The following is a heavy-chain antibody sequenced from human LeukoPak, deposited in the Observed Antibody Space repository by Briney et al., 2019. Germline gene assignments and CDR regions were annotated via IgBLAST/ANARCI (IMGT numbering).Heavy chain of an antibody. CDR2: ISPSGGST. J-gene: IGHJ4*02. CDR3: AREGCSSDSCFYYFDY. D-gene: IGHD2-15*01. CDR1: GYTFTSYY. Sequence: ASVKVSCKASGYTFTSYYMHWVRQAPGQGLEWMGIISPSGGSTSYAQKFQGRVTMTRDTSTSTVYMELSSLRSEDTAVYYCAREGCSSDSCFYYFDYWGQGTLVTVSS. V-gene: IGHV1-46*01.